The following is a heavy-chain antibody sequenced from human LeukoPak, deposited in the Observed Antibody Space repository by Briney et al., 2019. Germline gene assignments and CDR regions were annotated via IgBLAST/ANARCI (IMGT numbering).Heavy chain of an antibody. Sequence: SETLSLTCAVYGGSFSGYYWSWIRQPPGKGLEWIGEINHSGSTKYNTSLKSRGTISVATPKNQFSLKRSSVTAADTAGYYCARWEGGSYYDFDYWGREPWSPSPQ. CDR1: GGSFSGYY. CDR2: INHSGST. CDR3: ARWEGGSYYDFDY. J-gene: IGHJ4*02. D-gene: IGHD1-26*01. V-gene: IGHV4-34*01.